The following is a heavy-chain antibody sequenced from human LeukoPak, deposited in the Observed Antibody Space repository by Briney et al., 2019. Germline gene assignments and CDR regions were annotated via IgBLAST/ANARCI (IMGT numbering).Heavy chain of an antibody. D-gene: IGHD5-18*01. J-gene: IGHJ4*02. V-gene: IGHV4-39*01. CDR2: IYYSGST. Sequence: SETLSLTCTVSGGSISSSSYYWGWTRQPPGKGLEWIGSIYYSGSTYYNPSLKSRVTISVDTSKNQFSLKLSSVTAADTAVYYCARQGSYGSTHYFDYWGQGTLVTVSS. CDR1: GGSISSSSYY. CDR3: ARQGSYGSTHYFDY.